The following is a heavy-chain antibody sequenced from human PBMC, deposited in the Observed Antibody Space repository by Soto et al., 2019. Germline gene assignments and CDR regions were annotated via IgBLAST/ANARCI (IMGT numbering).Heavy chain of an antibody. CDR3: GSSEAAMDQSDY. CDR2: ITATFGIA. CDR1: GGTFSSYT. J-gene: IGHJ4*02. Sequence: QVQMVQSGAEVKQPGSSVKVSCKASGGTFSSYTITWVRQAPGQGLEWMGRITATFGIATYAQKVQGRVTISADKSTSTAYMELSSLTSEDTAVYYCGSSEAAMDQSDYWRQGTLVTVSP. D-gene: IGHD5-18*01. V-gene: IGHV1-69*02.